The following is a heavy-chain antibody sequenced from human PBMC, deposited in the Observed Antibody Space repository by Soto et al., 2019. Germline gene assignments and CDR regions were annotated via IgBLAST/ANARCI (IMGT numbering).Heavy chain of an antibody. CDR3: ARLAPIAAADGMDV. V-gene: IGHV4-38-2*01. CDR2: IYHSGST. CDR1: GYSISSGYY. D-gene: IGHD6-13*01. J-gene: IGHJ6*02. Sequence: SETLSLTCAVSGYSISSGYYWGWIRQSPGKGLEWIGSIYHSGSTYYNPSLKSRVIISVDTSKNQFSLKLSSVTAADTAVYYCARLAPIAAADGMDVWGQGTTVTVSS.